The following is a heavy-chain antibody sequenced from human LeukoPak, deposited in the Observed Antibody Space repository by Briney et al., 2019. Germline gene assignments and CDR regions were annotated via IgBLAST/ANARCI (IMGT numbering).Heavy chain of an antibody. CDR3: ARLLYYYGSGSYYKPGHFDY. CDR1: GGSISSSSYY. J-gene: IGHJ4*02. D-gene: IGHD3-10*01. CDR2: IYYSGST. V-gene: IGHV4-39*01. Sequence: TSETLSLTCTVSGGSISSSSYYWGWIRQPPGKGLEWIGSIYYSGSTYYNPSLKSRVTISVDTSKNQFSLKLSSVTAADTAVYYCARLLYYYGSGSYYKPGHFDYWGQGTLVTVSS.